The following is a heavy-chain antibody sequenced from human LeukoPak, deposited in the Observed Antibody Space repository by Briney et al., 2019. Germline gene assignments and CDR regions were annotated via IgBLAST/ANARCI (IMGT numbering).Heavy chain of an antibody. V-gene: IGHV4-4*02. Sequence: SETLSLTRAVSGGSVSSDNWWSWVRQPPGKELEWIGEIHHRGNTNYSPSLKSRVTISLDKSRNQFSLKLNSVTAADTAVYYCAKAGVWLPAVWGQGTLVTVSS. J-gene: IGHJ4*02. D-gene: IGHD3-9*01. CDR1: GGSVSSDNW. CDR2: IHHRGNT. CDR3: AKAGVWLPAV.